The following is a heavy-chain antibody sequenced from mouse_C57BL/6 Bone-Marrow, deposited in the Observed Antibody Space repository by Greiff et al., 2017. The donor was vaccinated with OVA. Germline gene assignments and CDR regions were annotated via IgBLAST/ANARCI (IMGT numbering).Heavy chain of an antibody. CDR2: ISGGGSNT. Sequence: EVKLVESGGGLVKPGGSLKLSCAASGFTFSSYTMSWVRQTPEKRLEWVATISGGGSNTYYPDSVKGRFTISRDNAKNTLYLQMSSLRSEDTALYYCARQGGRLLRSYWYFDVWGTGTTVTVSS. J-gene: IGHJ1*03. V-gene: IGHV5-9*01. CDR3: ARQGGRLLRSYWYFDV. D-gene: IGHD1-1*01. CDR1: GFTFSSYT.